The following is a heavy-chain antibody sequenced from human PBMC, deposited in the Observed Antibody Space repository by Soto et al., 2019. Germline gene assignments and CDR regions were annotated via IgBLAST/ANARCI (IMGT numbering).Heavy chain of an antibody. D-gene: IGHD3-3*01. CDR3: AKDHLRSIGLAGVD. CDR1: GYIFTNFG. J-gene: IGHJ4*02. Sequence: ASVKVSCKASGYIFTNFGITRVRQAPGQGLEWMGWISPYNGDTIYAQNLQGRVTMTTDASTTTVYMELGSLRSDDTAVYYCAKDHLRSIGLAGVDWGQGTQVTVSS. V-gene: IGHV1-18*01. CDR2: ISPYNGDT.